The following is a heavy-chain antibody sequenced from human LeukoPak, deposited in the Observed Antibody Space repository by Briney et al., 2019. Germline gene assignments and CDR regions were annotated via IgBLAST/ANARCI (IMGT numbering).Heavy chain of an antibody. CDR1: GYTFTSYG. V-gene: IGHV1-18*01. J-gene: IGHJ5*02. Sequence: GASVKVSCKASGYTFTSYGISWVRQAPGQGLEWMGWISAYNGNTNYAQKLQGRVTMTTDTSTSTAYMELRSLRSDDTVVYYCARGRQLVPNNWFDPWGQGTLVTVSS. CDR2: ISAYNGNT. CDR3: ARGRQLVPNNWFDP. D-gene: IGHD6-6*01.